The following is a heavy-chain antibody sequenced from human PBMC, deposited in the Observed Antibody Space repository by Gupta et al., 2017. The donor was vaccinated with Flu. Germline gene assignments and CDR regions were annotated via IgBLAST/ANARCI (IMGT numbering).Heavy chain of an antibody. Sequence: EVQLVESGGGLVQPGGSLRLSCAVSVFTVSSNYMSWVRQAPGKGLEWVSGIYSGGSTYYVDSVKGRFTISRDNSKNTLYLQMNSLRAEDTAVYYCAGTEYFDYWGQGTLVTVSS. CDR2: IYSGGST. J-gene: IGHJ4*02. D-gene: IGHD1-14*01. CDR1: VFTVSSNY. CDR3: AGTEYFDY. V-gene: IGHV3-66*02.